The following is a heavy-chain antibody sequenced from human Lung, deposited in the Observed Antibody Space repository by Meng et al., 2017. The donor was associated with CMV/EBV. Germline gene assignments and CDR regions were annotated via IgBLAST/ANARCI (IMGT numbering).Heavy chain of an antibody. CDR1: GYTFSLYY. CDR2: INPNTGGT. V-gene: IGHV1-2*02. Sequence: SVKVSXKASGYTFSLYYIHWVRQAPGQGLEWMGWINPNTGGTNSAQKFQGRVTITGDTSISTAYMELSRLNSDDTALYYCARERGLGFRGTNDAFAIWGQGTXV. D-gene: IGHD3-16*01. J-gene: IGHJ3*02. CDR3: ARERGLGFRGTNDAFAI.